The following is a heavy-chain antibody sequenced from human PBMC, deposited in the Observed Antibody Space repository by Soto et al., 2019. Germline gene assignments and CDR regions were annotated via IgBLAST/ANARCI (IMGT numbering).Heavy chain of an antibody. V-gene: IGHV3-23*01. CDR1: GFTFSSYA. Sequence: PGGSLRLSCAASGFTFSSYAMSWVRQAPGKGLEWVSAISGSGGSTYYADSVKGRFTISRDNSKNTLYLQMNSLRAEDTAVYYCAKKEGALLWFGEPIHYYYYGMDVWGQGTTVTVSS. CDR3: AKKEGALLWFGEPIHYYYYGMDV. J-gene: IGHJ6*02. CDR2: ISGSGGST. D-gene: IGHD3-10*01.